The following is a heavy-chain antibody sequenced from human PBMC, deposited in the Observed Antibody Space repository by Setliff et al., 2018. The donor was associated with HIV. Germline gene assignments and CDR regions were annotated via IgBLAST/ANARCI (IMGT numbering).Heavy chain of an antibody. D-gene: IGHD3-16*01. V-gene: IGHV4-39*02. CDR3: AREITYDYVWGSFRQGAFDI. Sequence: SETLSLTCTVSGGSISSSSYYWGWIRQPPGKGLEWIGSIYYSGSTYYNPSLKSRVTISVDTSRNHFSLKLISVTAADTAVYYCAREITYDYVWGSFRQGAFDIWGQGTLVTVS. CDR1: GGSISSSSYY. CDR2: IYYSGST. J-gene: IGHJ3*02.